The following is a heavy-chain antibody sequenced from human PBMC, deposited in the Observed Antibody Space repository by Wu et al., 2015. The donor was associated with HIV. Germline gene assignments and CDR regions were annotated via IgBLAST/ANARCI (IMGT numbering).Heavy chain of an antibody. D-gene: IGHD6-13*01. CDR1: GGTFSSYA. Sequence: QVQLVQSGAEVKKPGSSVKVSCKASGGTFSSYAISWVRQAPGQGLEWMGGIIPIFGTANHAQKFQGRVTITADESTSTAYMELSSLRSEDTAVYYCARDPLLYSSSWYYFDYWGQGTLVTVSS. CDR3: ARDPLLYSSSWYYFDY. V-gene: IGHV1-69*12. CDR2: IIPIFGTA. J-gene: IGHJ4*02.